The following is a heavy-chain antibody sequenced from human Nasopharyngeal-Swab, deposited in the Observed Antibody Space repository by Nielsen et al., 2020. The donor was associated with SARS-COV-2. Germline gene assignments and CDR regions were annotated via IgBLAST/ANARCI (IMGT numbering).Heavy chain of an antibody. D-gene: IGHD6-13*01. CDR1: GFIFSSYT. J-gene: IGHJ2*01. CDR3: ARDKYSSSWYPNWYFDL. V-gene: IGHV3-48*02. Sequence: GESLKISCAASGFIFSSYTVNWVRQAPGKGLEWVSYISSSSSTIYYADSVKGRFTISRDNAKNSLYLQMNSLRDEDTAVYYCARDKYSSSWYPNWYFDLWGRGTLVTVSS. CDR2: ISSSSSTI.